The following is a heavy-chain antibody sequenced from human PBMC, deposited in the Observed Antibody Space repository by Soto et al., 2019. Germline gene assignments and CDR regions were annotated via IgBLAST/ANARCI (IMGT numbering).Heavy chain of an antibody. CDR3: ARDRWGGGRDMDV. V-gene: IGHV3-74*01. Sequence: EVQLVESGGGLVQPGGSLRLSCAASGFTFSTYWFHWVRKAPGKGLVWVSRINSDGSSTNYADSVKGRFTISRDNAKNTLFLQMNSLRAEDTAVYYCARDRWGGGRDMDVWGQGTTVTVSS. CDR2: INSDGSST. CDR1: GFTFSTYW. J-gene: IGHJ6*02. D-gene: IGHD3-10*01.